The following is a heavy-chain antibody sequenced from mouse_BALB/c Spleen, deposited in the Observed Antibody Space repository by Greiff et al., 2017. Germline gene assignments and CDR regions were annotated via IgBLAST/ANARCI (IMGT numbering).Heavy chain of an antibody. J-gene: IGHJ2*01. CDR1: GYTFTDYA. D-gene: IGHD1-1*01. CDR2: ISTYYGDA. Sequence: QVQLQQSGAELVRPGVSVKISCKGSGYTFTDYAMHWVKQSHAKSLEWIGVISTYYGDASYNQKFKGKATMTVDKSSSTAYMELARLTSEDSAIYYCAREGVYYGSIFDNWGQGTTLTVSS. V-gene: IGHV1S137*01. CDR3: AREGVYYGSIFDN.